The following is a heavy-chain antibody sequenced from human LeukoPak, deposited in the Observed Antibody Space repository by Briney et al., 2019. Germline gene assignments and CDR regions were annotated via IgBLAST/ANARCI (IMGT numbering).Heavy chain of an antibody. CDR3: ARDRLTGTR. CDR2: IFSGVST. Sequence: GGSLRLSCAASGFTVSYNYTNWVRQAPGKGLEWVSVIFSGVSTYYSDSVKGRFTVSRDNSKNTLYLQMNSLRAEDTAVYYCARDRLTGTRWGQGTLVTVSS. J-gene: IGHJ4*02. CDR1: GFTVSYNY. V-gene: IGHV3-66*01. D-gene: IGHD1-20*01.